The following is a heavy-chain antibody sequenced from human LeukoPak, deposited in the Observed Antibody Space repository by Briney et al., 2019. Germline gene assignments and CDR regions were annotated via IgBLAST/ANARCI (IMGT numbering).Heavy chain of an antibody. CDR1: GGSFSGYY. CDR3: ARGKGLPRGPAQKRNYYFDY. CDR2: INHSGST. V-gene: IGHV4-34*01. D-gene: IGHD2-2*01. Sequence: PSETLSLTCAVYGGSFSGYYWSWIRQPTGKGLEWIGEINHSGSTNYNPSLKSRVTISVDTSKNQFSLKLSSVTAADTAVYYCARGKGLPRGPAQKRNYYFDYWGQGTLVTVSS. J-gene: IGHJ4*02.